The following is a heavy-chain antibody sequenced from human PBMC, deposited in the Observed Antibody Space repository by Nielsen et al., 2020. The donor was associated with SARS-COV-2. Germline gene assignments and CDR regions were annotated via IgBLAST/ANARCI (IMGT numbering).Heavy chain of an antibody. D-gene: IGHD3-10*01. Sequence: GESLKISCAASGFTFSSYWMSWVRQAPGKGLEWVANIKQDGSEKYYVDSVKGRFTISRDNAKNSLYLQMNSLRAEDTAVYYCARGETLFTMVRPYYFDYWGQGTLVTVSS. V-gene: IGHV3-7*01. CDR2: IKQDGSEK. CDR1: GFTFSSYW. CDR3: ARGETLFTMVRPYYFDY. J-gene: IGHJ4*02.